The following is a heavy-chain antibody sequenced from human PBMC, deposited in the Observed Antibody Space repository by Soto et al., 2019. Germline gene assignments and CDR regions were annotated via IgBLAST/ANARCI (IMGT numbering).Heavy chain of an antibody. CDR1: GGSISSGDYY. D-gene: IGHD6-13*01. CDR3: ASDRVAAAGTRYYGMDV. J-gene: IGHJ6*02. V-gene: IGHV4-30-4*02. CDR2: IYYSGST. Sequence: PSDTLSLTCTVSGGSISSGDYYWSWIRQPPGKGLECIGYIYYSGSTYYNPSLKSRVTISVDTSKNQFSLKLSSVTAADTAAYYCASDRVAAAGTRYYGMDVWGQGTTVTVSS.